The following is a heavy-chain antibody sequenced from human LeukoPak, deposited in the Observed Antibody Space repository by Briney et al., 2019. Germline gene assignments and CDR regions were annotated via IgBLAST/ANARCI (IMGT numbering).Heavy chain of an antibody. V-gene: IGHV3-23*01. Sequence: PGGSLRLSCAASGFTFSSYAMSWVRQAPGKGLEWVSAISGSGGSTYYADSVKGRFTISRDNSKNTLYLQMNSLRAEDTAIYYCAKDPTVGTTNYFDYWGQGTLVTVSS. D-gene: IGHD4-23*01. CDR2: ISGSGGST. CDR1: GFTFSSYA. CDR3: AKDPTVGTTNYFDY. J-gene: IGHJ4*02.